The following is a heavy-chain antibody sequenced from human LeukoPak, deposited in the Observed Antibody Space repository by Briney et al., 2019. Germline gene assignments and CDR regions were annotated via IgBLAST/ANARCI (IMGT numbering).Heavy chain of an antibody. J-gene: IGHJ6*03. V-gene: IGHV5-51*01. CDR3: ARRFYYDSSGYYLYQYLDV. CDR2: SYPDVSET. D-gene: IGHD3-22*01. Sequence: GEPLQISCQGSGSPFTSYLIVWARQVRGKGLECRGISYPDVSETRSTPSLQGQVTISADKSISTAYLQWSSLKASDTATYYCARRFYYDSSGYYLYQYLDVWGKGTTVTVSS. CDR1: GSPFTSYL.